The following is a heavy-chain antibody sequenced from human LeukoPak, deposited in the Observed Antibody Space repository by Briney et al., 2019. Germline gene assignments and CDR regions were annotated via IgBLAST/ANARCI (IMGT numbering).Heavy chain of an antibody. J-gene: IGHJ4*02. CDR1: GGSISSYY. CDR3: ARSFSSSWAPLDY. CDR2: IYYSGST. D-gene: IGHD6-13*01. V-gene: IGHV4-59*01. Sequence: SETLSLTCTVSGGSISSYYWSWIRQPPGKGLEWIGYIYYSGSTNYNPSLKSRVTISVDTSKNQFSLKLSSVTAADTAVYYYARSFSSSWAPLDYWGQGTLVTVSS.